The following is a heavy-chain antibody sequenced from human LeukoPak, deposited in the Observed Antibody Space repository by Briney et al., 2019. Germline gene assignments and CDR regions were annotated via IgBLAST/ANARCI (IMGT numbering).Heavy chain of an antibody. J-gene: IGHJ4*02. Sequence: GGSLRLSCAASGFTFSSYAMHWVRQAQGKGLEWVAVISYDGSNKYYADSVKGRFTISRDNSKNTLYLQMNSLRAEDTAVYYCARDRGHFDYWGQGTLVTVSS. CDR1: GFTFSSYA. CDR2: ISYDGSNK. CDR3: ARDRGHFDY. V-gene: IGHV3-30-3*01.